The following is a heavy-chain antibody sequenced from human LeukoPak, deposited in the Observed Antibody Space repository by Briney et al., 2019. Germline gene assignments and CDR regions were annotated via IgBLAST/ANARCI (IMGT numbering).Heavy chain of an antibody. D-gene: IGHD4-17*01. CDR3: ARRTTVTPNWFDP. J-gene: IGHJ5*02. CDR1: GGPICTYQ. V-gene: IGHV4-59*08. Sequence: SETLSLTCTVSGGPICTYQWSWIRQPPGKGLEWIGYIYYTGSTNYNPSLRSRVTISLDTSKNQFSLRVNSVTAADTAVYYCARRTTVTPNWFDPWGQGTLVTVSS. CDR2: IYYTGST.